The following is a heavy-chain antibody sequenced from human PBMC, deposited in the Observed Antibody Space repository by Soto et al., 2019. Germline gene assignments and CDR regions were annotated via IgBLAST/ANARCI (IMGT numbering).Heavy chain of an antibody. J-gene: IGHJ4*02. CDR3: ARDLGVYDFWSGGSKLFDY. D-gene: IGHD3-3*01. V-gene: IGHV1-18*01. Sequence: QVQLVQSGAEVKKPGASVKVSCKASGYTFTSYGISWVRQAPGQGLEWLGWISAYNGNTNYAQKLQGRVTMTTDTSTSTAYMELRSLGSDDTAVYYCARDLGVYDFWSGGSKLFDYWGQGTLATVSS. CDR2: ISAYNGNT. CDR1: GYTFTSYG.